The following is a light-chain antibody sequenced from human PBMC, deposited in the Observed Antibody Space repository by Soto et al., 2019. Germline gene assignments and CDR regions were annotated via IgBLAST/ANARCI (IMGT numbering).Light chain of an antibody. V-gene: IGKV3-11*01. Sequence: ENVLTQSPATLSLSPGERATLSCRASQSVSTFLAWYQQRPGQAPRLVIYHASNRATGIPARFSGSGSGTDFTLTIDNLEPEDFAVYYCQQRTNWRYTFGQGTKLEMK. CDR2: HAS. CDR3: QQRTNWRYT. J-gene: IGKJ2*01. CDR1: QSVSTF.